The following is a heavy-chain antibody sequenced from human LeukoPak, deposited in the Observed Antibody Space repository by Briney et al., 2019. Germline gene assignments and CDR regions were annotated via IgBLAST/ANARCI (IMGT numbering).Heavy chain of an antibody. D-gene: IGHD3-9*01. CDR1: GFTFSSYA. V-gene: IGHV3-23*01. Sequence: PGGSLRLSCAASGFTFSSYAMSWVRQAPGKGLEWVSAISGSGGSTYYADSVKGRFTISRDNSKNTPYLQMNSLRAEDTAVYYCARSPGAGDILTGYYTFLLDYWGQGTLVTVSS. CDR3: ARSPGAGDILTGYYTFLLDY. J-gene: IGHJ4*02. CDR2: ISGSGGST.